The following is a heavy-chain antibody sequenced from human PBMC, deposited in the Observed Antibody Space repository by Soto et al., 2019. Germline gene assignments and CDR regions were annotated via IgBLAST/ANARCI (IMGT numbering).Heavy chain of an antibody. J-gene: IGHJ1*01. CDR3: VLGGAITGLQN. Sequence: QLIQSGPEMKEPGTSVRVSCRASGFTLTNAAIHWVRQARGQRLEWIGWVLVGSGGTNYLQTFQGRLTITRDLSTNTAYMELNGLASDDTAVYYCVLGGAITGLQNWGQGTLITVSS. D-gene: IGHD1-26*01. CDR1: GFTLTNAA. V-gene: IGHV1-58*02. CDR2: VLVGSGGT.